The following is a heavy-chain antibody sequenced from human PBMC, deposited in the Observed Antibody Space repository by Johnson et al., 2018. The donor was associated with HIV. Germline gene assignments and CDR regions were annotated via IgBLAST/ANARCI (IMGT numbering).Heavy chain of an antibody. CDR3: AKNFRGGIVATGDAFDT. CDR2: ISYDGSNK. Sequence: QVQLVESGGGVVQPGRSLRLSCAASGFTFSSYAMHWVRQAPGKGLEWVGVISYDGSNKYYADSVKGRFTISRDNSKNTLYLQMNSLRAEDTAMYYCAKNFRGGIVATGDAFDTWGQGTMVTVSA. J-gene: IGHJ3*02. D-gene: IGHD6-13*01. CDR1: GFTFSSYA. V-gene: IGHV3-30*18.